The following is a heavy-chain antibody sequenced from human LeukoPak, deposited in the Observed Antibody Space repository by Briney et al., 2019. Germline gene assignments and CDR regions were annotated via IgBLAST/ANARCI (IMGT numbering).Heavy chain of an antibody. D-gene: IGHD3-9*01. CDR3: AREYYDILTGYFYWYFDL. CDR1: GFTVSSNC. CDR2: IYSGGST. V-gene: IGHV3-53*01. J-gene: IGHJ2*01. Sequence: TGGSLRLSCAASGFTVSSNCMNWVRQAPGKGLEWVSLIYSGGSTYYADSVEGRFTISRDNSKNTLYLQMNSLRAEDTAVYYCAREYYDILTGYFYWYFDLWGRGTLVTVSS.